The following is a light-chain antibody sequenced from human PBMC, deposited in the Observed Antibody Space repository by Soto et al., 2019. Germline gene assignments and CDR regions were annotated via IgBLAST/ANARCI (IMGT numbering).Light chain of an antibody. J-gene: IGKJ4*01. Sequence: IQLTQSPPSLSSSVGDRVTITCRASQDIASYLAWYQQKPGEAPNLLIHTASTLHGGVPSRFSGSGSGTDFTLTITSLQAEDFATYYCQQSRSYPSTFGGGTKVEIK. CDR1: QDIASY. CDR2: TAS. CDR3: QQSRSYPST. V-gene: IGKV1-9*01.